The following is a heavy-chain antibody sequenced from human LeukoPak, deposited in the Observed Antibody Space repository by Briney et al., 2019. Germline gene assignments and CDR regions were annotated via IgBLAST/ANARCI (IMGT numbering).Heavy chain of an antibody. V-gene: IGHV3-21*04. Sequence: GGSLRLSCAASGFTFSSYTMNWVRQAPGKGLEWVSSISSSSSYIYYADSVKGRFTISRDNSKNTLYLQMNSLRAEDTAVYYCAKDRRGVATVRGVSDYWGQGTLVTVSS. D-gene: IGHD3-10*01. J-gene: IGHJ4*02. CDR2: ISSSSSYI. CDR1: GFTFSSYT. CDR3: AKDRRGVATVRGVSDY.